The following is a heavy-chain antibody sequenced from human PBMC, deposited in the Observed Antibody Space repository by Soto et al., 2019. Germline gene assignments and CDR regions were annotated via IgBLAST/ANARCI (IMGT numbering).Heavy chain of an antibody. CDR1: GFVFSGYT. D-gene: IGHD3-16*01. J-gene: IGHJ6*03. CDR3: AKARTLGYYYMDV. CDR2: IGSGGSDT. Sequence: GGALRLSCAASGFVFSGYTLSWVPPAPGKGLEWVSNIGSGGSDTYYADSVKGRLTISRDNSKSTLYLQMNSLRAEDTAVYYCAKARTLGYYYMDVWGKGTTVTVSS. V-gene: IGHV3-23*01.